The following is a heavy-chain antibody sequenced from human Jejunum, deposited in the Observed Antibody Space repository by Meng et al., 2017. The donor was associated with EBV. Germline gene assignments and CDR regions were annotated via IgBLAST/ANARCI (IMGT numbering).Heavy chain of an antibody. CDR1: RGSFSGYY. D-gene: IGHD3-16*02. CDR2: INHSGST. V-gene: IGHV4-34*02. Sequence: QVQLQPWGAGLLKPSGTLSLTCAVYRGSFSGYYWSWIRQHPGKGLEWIGEINHSGSTNYNPSLRSRVTISVETSKNQFSLRLNSVTAADTAVYYCARVAFSYTTRSLDSWGQGTLVTVSS. J-gene: IGHJ4*02. CDR3: ARVAFSYTTRSLDS.